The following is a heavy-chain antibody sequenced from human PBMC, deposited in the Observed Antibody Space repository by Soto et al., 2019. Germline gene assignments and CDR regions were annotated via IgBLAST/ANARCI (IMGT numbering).Heavy chain of an antibody. D-gene: IGHD2-2*01. Sequence: GGSLRLSXAASGFTFSNYAMNWVRQAPGKGLEWVSGISGGSGDSTFYADSVKGRFTISRDNSKNTLHLQMNSLRTEDTAVYYCAKNQPSWATRAAFDYWGQGTLVTVSS. V-gene: IGHV3-23*01. J-gene: IGHJ4*02. CDR1: GFTFSNYA. CDR3: AKNQPSWATRAAFDY. CDR2: ISGGSGDST.